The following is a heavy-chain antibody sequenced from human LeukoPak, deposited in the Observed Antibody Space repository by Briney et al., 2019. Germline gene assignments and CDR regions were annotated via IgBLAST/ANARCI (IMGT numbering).Heavy chain of an antibody. CDR2: IYHSGST. D-gene: IGHD5-24*01. CDR1: GGSISSGSYY. J-gene: IGHJ4*02. V-gene: IGHV4-39*07. Sequence: SETLSLTCTVSGGSISSGSYYWGWIRQPPGKGLEWIGSIYHSGSTNYNPSLKSRVTISVDKSKNQFSLKLSSVTAADTAVYYCARDRGFIGGYFDYWGQGTLVTVSS. CDR3: ARDRGFIGGYFDY.